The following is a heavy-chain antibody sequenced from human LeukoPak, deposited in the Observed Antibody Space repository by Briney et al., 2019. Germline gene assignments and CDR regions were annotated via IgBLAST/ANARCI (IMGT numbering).Heavy chain of an antibody. D-gene: IGHD2-15*01. CDR3: AREMVGERGWFDP. Sequence: SETLSLTCTVSGGSISSYYWSWIRQPPGRGLEWIGYIYYSGSTNYNPSLKSRVTISVDTSKNQFSLKLSSVTAADTAVYYCAREMVGERGWFDPWGQGTLVTVSS. CDR1: GGSISSYY. J-gene: IGHJ5*02. V-gene: IGHV4-59*01. CDR2: IYYSGST.